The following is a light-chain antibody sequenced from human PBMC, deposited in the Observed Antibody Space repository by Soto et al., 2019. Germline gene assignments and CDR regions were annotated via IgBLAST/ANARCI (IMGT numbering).Light chain of an antibody. Sequence: QSALTQPPSASGSLGQSVTISCTGTSSDIGRYEFVSWYQHHPGKAPKLIIYEVTERPSGVPDRFSGSKSGNTASLTVSGLQADDEADYYCQSYDSDFVVFGGGTKLTVL. J-gene: IGLJ2*01. CDR3: QSYDSDFVV. CDR1: SSDIGRYEF. V-gene: IGLV2-8*01. CDR2: EVT.